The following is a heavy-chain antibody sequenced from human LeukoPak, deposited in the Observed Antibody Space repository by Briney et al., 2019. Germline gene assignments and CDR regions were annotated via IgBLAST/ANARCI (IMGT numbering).Heavy chain of an antibody. CDR3: ARGRRANIVATGFDY. D-gene: IGHD5-12*01. V-gene: IGHV1-69*01. CDR1: GGTFSSYD. Sequence: SXKVSCKASGGTFSSYDISWVRQAPGQGLEWMGGIIPIFGTANYAQKFQGRVTITADESTSTAYMELSSLRSEDTAVYYCARGRRANIVATGFDYWGQGTLVTVSS. J-gene: IGHJ4*02. CDR2: IIPIFGTA.